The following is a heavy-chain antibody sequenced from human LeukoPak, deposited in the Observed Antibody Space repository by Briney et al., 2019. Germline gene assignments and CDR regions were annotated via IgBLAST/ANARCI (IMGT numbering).Heavy chain of an antibody. CDR3: AKWGDYDVLTGYYVSDY. CDR1: GFTFSNYA. CDR2: ITGSGGNT. Sequence: GGSLRLSCAASGFTFSNYAMSWVRQAPGKGLEWVSAITGSGGNTYYADSVKSRSTIPRDNSKNTLYLQMNSLRAEDTAVYYCAKWGDYDVLTGYYVSDYWGQGTLVTVSS. J-gene: IGHJ4*02. D-gene: IGHD3-9*01. V-gene: IGHV3-23*01.